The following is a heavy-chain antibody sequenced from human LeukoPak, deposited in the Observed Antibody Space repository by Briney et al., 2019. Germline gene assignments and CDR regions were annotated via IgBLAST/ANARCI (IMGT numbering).Heavy chain of an antibody. V-gene: IGHV3-33*01. CDR2: IWYDGSNK. J-gene: IGHJ5*02. CDR3: ARSMAAADH. D-gene: IGHD6-13*01. Sequence: GRSLRLSCGASGFTFSTYGMQWVRQAPGKGLEWVAVIWYDGSNKYYADSVKGRFTVSRDNSKNTLYLQMNSLRAEDTAVYYCARSMAAADHWGQGTLVTVSS. CDR1: GFTFSTYG.